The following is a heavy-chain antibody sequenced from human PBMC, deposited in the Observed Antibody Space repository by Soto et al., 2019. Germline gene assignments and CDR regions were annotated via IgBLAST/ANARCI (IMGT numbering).Heavy chain of an antibody. CDR1: GYTFTSYY. Sequence: ASVKVSCKASGYTFTSYYMHWVRQAPGQGLEWMGIINPSGGSTSYAQKFQGRVTMTRGTSTSTVYMELSSLRSEDTAVYYCARDSMPQRDYYYYMDVWGKGTTVTVSS. D-gene: IGHD2-2*01. CDR2: INPSGGST. V-gene: IGHV1-46*03. J-gene: IGHJ6*03. CDR3: ARDSMPQRDYYYYMDV.